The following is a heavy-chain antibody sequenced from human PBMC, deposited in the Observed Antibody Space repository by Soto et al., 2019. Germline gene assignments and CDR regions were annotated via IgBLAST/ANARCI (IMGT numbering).Heavy chain of an antibody. CDR3: ARKWSIAARNLYYYYYGMDV. Sequence: ASVKVSCTASGYTFTSYGISWVRQAPGQGLEWMGWISAYNGNTNYAQKLQGRVTMTTDTSTSTAYMELRSLRSDDTAVYYCARKWSIAARNLYYYYYGMDVWGQGTTVTVSS. V-gene: IGHV1-18*01. J-gene: IGHJ6*02. CDR1: GYTFTSYG. CDR2: ISAYNGNT. D-gene: IGHD6-6*01.